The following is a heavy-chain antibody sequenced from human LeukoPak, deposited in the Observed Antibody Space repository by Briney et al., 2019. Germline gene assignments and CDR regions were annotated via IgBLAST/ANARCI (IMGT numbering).Heavy chain of an antibody. CDR2: IRSKAYGGTT. CDR1: GFTFGDYA. CDR3: ARLGPWWELYY. J-gene: IGHJ4*02. Sequence: PGRSLRLSCTPSGFTFGDYALCWVRQAPGKGLEWVGFIRSKAYGGTTEYATSVEGRFTISRDDSKSIAYLQMNSLKIADTAVYYCARLGPWWELYYCGQGTLVTVSS. V-gene: IGHV3-49*04. D-gene: IGHD1-26*01.